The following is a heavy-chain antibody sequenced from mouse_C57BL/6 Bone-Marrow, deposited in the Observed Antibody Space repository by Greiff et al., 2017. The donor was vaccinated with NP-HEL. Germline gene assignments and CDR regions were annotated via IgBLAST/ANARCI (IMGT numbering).Heavy chain of an antibody. CDR1: GFTFSDYG. CDR3: ARRLYGSTMDY. V-gene: IGHV5-17*01. J-gene: IGHJ4*01. CDR2: ISSGSSTI. Sequence: EVKVEESGGGLVKPGGSLKLSCAASGFTFSDYGMHWVRQAPEKGLEWVAYISSGSSTIYYADTVKGRFTISRDNAKNTLFLQMTSLRSEDTAMYYCARRLYGSTMDYWGQGTSVTVSS. D-gene: IGHD1-1*01.